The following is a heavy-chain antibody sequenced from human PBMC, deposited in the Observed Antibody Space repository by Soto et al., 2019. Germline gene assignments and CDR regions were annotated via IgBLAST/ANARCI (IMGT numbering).Heavy chain of an antibody. V-gene: IGHV1-3*05. D-gene: IGHD1-1*01. Sequence: QVPLVQSGAEEKKPGASVKVSCKASGYTFTSYAIHWVRQAPGQRLEWMGWINAGNGNTKYSQKFQGRGTITRDPSASTAHMDLSSLRSEDTAVYSCASSRIQLEPYGMDVWGQGTTVTVSS. J-gene: IGHJ6*02. CDR3: ASSRIQLEPYGMDV. CDR1: GYTFTSYA. CDR2: INAGNGNT.